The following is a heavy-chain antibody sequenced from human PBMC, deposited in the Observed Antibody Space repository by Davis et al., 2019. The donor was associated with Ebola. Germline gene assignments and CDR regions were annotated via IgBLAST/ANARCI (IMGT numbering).Heavy chain of an antibody. Sequence: SEPLSLTCTVSGGSISSYYWSWIRQPPGKGLEWIGSIYYSGSTYYNPSLKSRVTISVDTSKNQFSLKLSSVTAADTAVYYCARTAAGDAFDIWGQGTMVTVSS. J-gene: IGHJ3*02. D-gene: IGHD1-1*01. CDR3: ARTAAGDAFDI. V-gene: IGHV4-59*05. CDR2: IYYSGST. CDR1: GGSISSYY.